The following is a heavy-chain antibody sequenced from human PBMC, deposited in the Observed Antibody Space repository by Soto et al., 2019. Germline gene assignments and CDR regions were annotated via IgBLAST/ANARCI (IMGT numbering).Heavy chain of an antibody. Sequence: AASVKVSCKTSGYSFTGYSVHWVRQAPGHGPEWMGWINPKSGGTKYAQKFQGRVTMTRDTSISTVFMELSRVTSDDTAVYYCAREVLSRRNFITGQLFDYWGQASLVTV. CDR2: INPKSGGT. D-gene: IGHD1-20*01. CDR3: AREVLSRRNFITGQLFDY. CDR1: GYSFTGYS. J-gene: IGHJ4*02. V-gene: IGHV1-2*02.